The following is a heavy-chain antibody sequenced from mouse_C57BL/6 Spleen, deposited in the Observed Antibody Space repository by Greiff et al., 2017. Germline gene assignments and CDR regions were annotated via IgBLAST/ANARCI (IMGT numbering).Heavy chain of an antibody. D-gene: IGHD1-1*01. CDR1: GFTFSDAW. CDR2: IRNKANHHAT. J-gene: IGHJ2*01. V-gene: IGHV6-6*01. CDR3: TLGGSSFFDV. Sequence: EVQGVESGGGLVQPGGSMKLSCAASGFTFSDAWMDWVRQSPEKGLEWVGEIRNKANHHATYYAESVKGRFTISRDDSKSSVYLQMHRLRAEDTGIYYCTLGGSSFFDVWGQGTTLTVSS.